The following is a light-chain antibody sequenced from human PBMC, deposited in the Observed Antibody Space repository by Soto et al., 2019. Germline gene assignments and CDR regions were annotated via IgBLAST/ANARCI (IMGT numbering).Light chain of an antibody. CDR2: KAS. J-gene: IGKJ2*01. Sequence: DIQMTQSPSVVSASVGDRVTITCRASQSISSWLAWYQQKPGKAPKLLIYKASTLESGVPSRFRGSGSGTEFTLTISDLQADDFATYYCQQCNGHSMYTFGQGTKLEIK. CDR1: QSISSW. CDR3: QQCNGHSMYT. V-gene: IGKV1-5*03.